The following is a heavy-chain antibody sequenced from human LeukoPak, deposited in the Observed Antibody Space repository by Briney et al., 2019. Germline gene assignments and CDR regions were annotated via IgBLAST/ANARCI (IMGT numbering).Heavy chain of an antibody. J-gene: IGHJ4*02. Sequence: PGGSLRLSCAASGFSFSYTWMSWVRQAPGKGLGWLGRIKTKTDGGTIDYAAPVKGRFTISRDDSDNTLFLQMNSLKTEDTAVYYCATFAYGEGRGPLWGQGTLVSVSS. V-gene: IGHV3-15*01. CDR3: ATFAYGEGRGPL. D-gene: IGHD2-21*01. CDR1: GFSFSYTW. CDR2: IKTKTDGGTI.